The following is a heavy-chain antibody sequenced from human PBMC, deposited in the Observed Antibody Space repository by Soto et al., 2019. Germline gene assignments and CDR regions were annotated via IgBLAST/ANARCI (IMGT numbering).Heavy chain of an antibody. CDR2: IIPIFGTA. CDR3: ARGLLYCSGGSCYSRYYYYGMDV. V-gene: IGHV1-69*01. D-gene: IGHD2-15*01. J-gene: IGHJ6*02. Sequence: QVQLVQSGAEVKKPGSSVKVSCKASGGTFSSYAISWVRQAPGQGLEWMGGIIPIFGTANYAQKFQGRVTITADESTSTAYMELSSLRSEDMAEYYCARGLLYCSGGSCYSRYYYYGMDVWGQGTTVTVSS. CDR1: GGTFSSYA.